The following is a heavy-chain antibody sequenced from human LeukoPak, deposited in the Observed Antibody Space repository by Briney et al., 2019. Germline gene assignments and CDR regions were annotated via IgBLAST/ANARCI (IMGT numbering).Heavy chain of an antibody. CDR3: ARGQWFRAF. D-gene: IGHD3-10*01. V-gene: IGHV4-34*01. J-gene: IGHJ4*02. CDR1: GGSFSGYY. Sequence: SETLSLTCAVYGGSFSGYYWTWIRQPPGKGLEWIGEIHYSGSVTYNPSLETRVTISVDTSKNQFSLRINSVTAADTAVYYCARGQWFRAFWSRGAPVTVSS. CDR2: IHYSGSV.